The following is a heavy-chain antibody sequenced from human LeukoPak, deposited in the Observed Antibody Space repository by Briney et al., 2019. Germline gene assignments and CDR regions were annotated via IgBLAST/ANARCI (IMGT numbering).Heavy chain of an antibody. CDR3: ATRSTGVAATFDS. D-gene: IGHD2-15*01. J-gene: IGHJ4*02. CDR1: GGSISSYY. CDR2: VYYRGTT. V-gene: IGHV4-59*01. Sequence: SETLSLTCTISGGSISSYYWSWIRQPPGKGLEWIGYVYYRGTTNYNPSLKSRVTISVDTSKNQFSLKLSSATAADTAVYYCATRSTGVAATFDSWGQGALVTVSS.